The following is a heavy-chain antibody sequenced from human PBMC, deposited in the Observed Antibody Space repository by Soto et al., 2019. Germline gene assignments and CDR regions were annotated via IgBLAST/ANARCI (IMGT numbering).Heavy chain of an antibody. Sequence: QVQLVQSGAEVKKPGSSVQVSCKASGGTFSSYAISWVRNAPGQGLEWMGGVIPIFGTANYAQKFQGRVTITADESTSTAYMELSSLRSEDTAVYYCARDRPRTGYSSGWYRTYFDYWGQGTLVTVSS. D-gene: IGHD6-19*01. CDR3: ARDRPRTGYSSGWYRTYFDY. CDR2: VIPIFGTA. CDR1: GGTFSSYA. V-gene: IGHV1-69*01. J-gene: IGHJ4*02.